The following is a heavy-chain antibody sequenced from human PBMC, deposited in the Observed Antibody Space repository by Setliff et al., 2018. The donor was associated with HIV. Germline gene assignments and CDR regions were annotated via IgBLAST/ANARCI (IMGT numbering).Heavy chain of an antibody. CDR2: IYPSGST. V-gene: IGHV4-4*07. Sequence: NPSETLSLTCTVSGASISSYYWSWIRQPAGKGLEWIGRIYPSGSTNYNPSLKSRVTISLDTSKNQFSLELSSVTAADTAVYYCARANSIKGYSYGPDAFDIWGQGTMVTVS. CDR3: ARANSIKGYSYGPDAFDI. CDR1: GASISSYY. D-gene: IGHD5-18*01. J-gene: IGHJ3*02.